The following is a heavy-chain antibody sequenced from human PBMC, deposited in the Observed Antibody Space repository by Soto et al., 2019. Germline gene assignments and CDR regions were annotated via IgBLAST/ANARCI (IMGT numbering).Heavy chain of an antibody. V-gene: IGHV3-15*07. J-gene: IGHJ5*02. Sequence: EVQLVESGGGLVKPGGSLRLSCAASGFTFSNAWMNWVRQAPGKGLEWVGRIKSKTDGGTTDYAAPVKGRFTISRDDSKNTLYLQMNSLKTEDTAVYYCTTDLVSGSYPLAFDPWGQGTLVTVSS. CDR3: TTDLVSGSYPLAFDP. D-gene: IGHD1-26*01. CDR1: GFTFSNAW. CDR2: IKSKTDGGTT.